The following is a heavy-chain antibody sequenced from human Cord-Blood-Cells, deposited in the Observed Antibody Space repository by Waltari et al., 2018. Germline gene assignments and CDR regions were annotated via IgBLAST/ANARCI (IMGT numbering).Heavy chain of an antibody. CDR2: MNPNSGNT. J-gene: IGHJ3*02. D-gene: IGHD3-10*01. CDR3: ARGREVLLWFRELWAFDI. Sequence: QVQLVQSGAEVKKPGASVKVSCKASGYTFTSYDINWVRQATGQGLEWMGWMNPNSGNTGYAQKFQGRVTMTRNTSISTAYMELSSLRSEDTAVYYCARGREVLLWFRELWAFDIWGQGTMVTVSS. CDR1: GYTFTSYD. V-gene: IGHV1-8*01.